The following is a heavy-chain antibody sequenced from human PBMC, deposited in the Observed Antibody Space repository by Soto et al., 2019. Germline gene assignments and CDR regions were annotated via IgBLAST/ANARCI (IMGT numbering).Heavy chain of an antibody. CDR2: FDPEDGET. CDR3: ATATAIGDSGSDYGYFDY. CDR1: GYTLTDLS. J-gene: IGHJ4*02. V-gene: IGHV1-24*01. D-gene: IGHD1-26*01. Sequence: ASVKVSCKVSGYTLTDLSMHWVRQAPGKGLEWMGGFDPEDGETIYAQKFQGRVTMTEDTSTDTAYMELSGLRSEDTAVYYCATATAIGDSGSDYGYFDYWGQGTRVTVPS.